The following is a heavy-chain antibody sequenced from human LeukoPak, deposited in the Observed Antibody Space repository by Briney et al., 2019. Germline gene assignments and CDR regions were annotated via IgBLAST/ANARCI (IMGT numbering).Heavy chain of an antibody. CDR1: GFTVSSNY. CDR3: ARDLRGYSYGFGLGGMDV. D-gene: IGHD5-18*01. J-gene: IGHJ6*02. V-gene: IGHV3-53*01. CDR2: IYSGGST. Sequence: HTGGSLRLSCAASGFTVSSNYMSWVRQAPGKGPEWVSVIYSGGSTYYADSVKGRFTISRDNSKNTLYLQMNSLRAEDTAVYYCARDLRGYSYGFGLGGMDVWGQGTTVTVSS.